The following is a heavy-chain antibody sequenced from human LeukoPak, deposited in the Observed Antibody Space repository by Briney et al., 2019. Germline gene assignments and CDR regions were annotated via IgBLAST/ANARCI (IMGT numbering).Heavy chain of an antibody. J-gene: IGHJ4*02. D-gene: IGHD4-17*01. V-gene: IGHV1-18*01. Sequence: ASVKVSCKASGYTFTSYGISWVRQAPGQGLEWMGWISAYNGNANYAQKLQGRVTMTTDTSTSTAYMELRSLRSDDTAVYYCARSTRYYGDFTLDYWGQGTLVTVSS. CDR1: GYTFTSYG. CDR3: ARSTRYYGDFTLDY. CDR2: ISAYNGNA.